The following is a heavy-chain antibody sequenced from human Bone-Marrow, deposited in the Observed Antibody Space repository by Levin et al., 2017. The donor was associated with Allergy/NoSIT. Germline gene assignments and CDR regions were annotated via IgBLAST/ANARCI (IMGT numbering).Heavy chain of an antibody. CDR2: IIPIFGTA. J-gene: IGHJ6*02. D-gene: IGHD5-18*01. CDR3: ARGISRIQLWLRSDLYYYYGMDV. CDR1: GGTFSSYA. Sequence: SVKVSCKASGGTFSSYAISWVRQAPGQGLEWMGGIIPIFGTANYAQKFQGRVTITADESTSTAYMELSSLRSEDTALYYCARGISRIQLWLRSDLYYYYGMDVWGQGTTVTVSS. V-gene: IGHV1-69*13.